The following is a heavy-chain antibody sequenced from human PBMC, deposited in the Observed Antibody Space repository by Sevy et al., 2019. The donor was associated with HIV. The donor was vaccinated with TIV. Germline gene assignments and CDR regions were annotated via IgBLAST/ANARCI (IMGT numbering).Heavy chain of an antibody. J-gene: IGHJ6*02. Sequence: GGSLRLSCAASGFTFSSYSMNWVRQAPGKGLEWVSSVSSSSSYIYYADSVKGRFTNSRDNAKNSLYLQMNSLRAEDTAVYYCARASRAYSISWYWSVYYYGMDVWGQGTTVTVSS. V-gene: IGHV3-21*01. D-gene: IGHD6-13*01. CDR2: VSSSSSYI. CDR3: ARASRAYSISWYWSVYYYGMDV. CDR1: GFTFSSYS.